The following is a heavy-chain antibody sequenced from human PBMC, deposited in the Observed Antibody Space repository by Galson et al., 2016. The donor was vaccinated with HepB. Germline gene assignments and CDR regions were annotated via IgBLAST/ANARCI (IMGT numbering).Heavy chain of an antibody. V-gene: IGHV4-61*01. CDR2: IQYSGNT. CDR1: GGSVISDNYF. J-gene: IGHJ4*02. D-gene: IGHD1-26*01. CDR3: ARDQHGNYLAY. Sequence: ETLSLTCTVSGGSVISDNYFWSWIRQPPGQGLEWIGFIQYSGNTNCNASLRSRVTISIDTSKNQFALKLSSVTAADTAIYYCARDQHGNYLAYWGLGALVAVSS.